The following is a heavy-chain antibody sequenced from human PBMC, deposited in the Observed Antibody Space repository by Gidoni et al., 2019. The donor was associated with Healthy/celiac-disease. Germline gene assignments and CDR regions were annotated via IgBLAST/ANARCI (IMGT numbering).Heavy chain of an antibody. D-gene: IGHD3-10*01. CDR2: IYYSGST. CDR3: ARGGLWFGELNGMDV. J-gene: IGHJ6*02. V-gene: IGHV4-31*03. CDR1: GGSISSGGYY. Sequence: QVQLQESGPGLVKPSQTLSLTCTVSGGSISSGGYYWSWIRQHPGKGLEWIGYIYYSGSTYYNPSLKSRVTISVDTSKNQFSLKLSSVTAADTAVYYCARGGLWFGELNGMDVWGQGTTVTVSS.